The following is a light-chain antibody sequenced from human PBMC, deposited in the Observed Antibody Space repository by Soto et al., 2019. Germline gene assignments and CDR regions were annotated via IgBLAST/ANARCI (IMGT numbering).Light chain of an antibody. CDR3: LQYNNWPLT. J-gene: IGKJ4*01. CDR1: QSVNSN. CDR2: GAS. Sequence: EIAMTQSPATLSVSPGERATLSCRASQSVNSNLAGYQQRPGQAPRLLIYGASTRAPGIPARFSGSGSGTEITVTISSLQSEDFAVYYCLQYNNWPLTFGGGTKVEIK. V-gene: IGKV3-15*01.